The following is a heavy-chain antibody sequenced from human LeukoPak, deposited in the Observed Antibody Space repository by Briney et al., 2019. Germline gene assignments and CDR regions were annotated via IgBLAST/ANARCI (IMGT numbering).Heavy chain of an antibody. CDR3: ARRGSYSAEYFQH. V-gene: IGHV3-64*01. J-gene: IGHJ1*01. CDR1: GFTFSSYT. CDR2: ISSSGGST. D-gene: IGHD1-26*01. Sequence: GGSLGLSCAASGFTFSSYTMHWVRQAPGKGLEYVSAISSSGGSTYYVNSVKGRFTISRDNSKNTLYLQMGSLRAEDMAVYYCARRGSYSAEYFQHWGQGTLVTVSS.